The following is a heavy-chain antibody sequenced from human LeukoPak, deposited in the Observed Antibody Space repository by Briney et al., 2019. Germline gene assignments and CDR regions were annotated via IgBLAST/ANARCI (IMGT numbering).Heavy chain of an antibody. D-gene: IGHD1-1*01. CDR2: IWYDGSNK. CDR1: GFTFGSYG. V-gene: IGHV3-33*01. CDR3: ARDLAGTTKGGFYGMDV. Sequence: PGRSLRLSCAASGFTFGSYGMHWVRQAPGKGLEWVAVIWYDGSNKYYVDSVKGRFTISRDNSKNTLYLQMNSLRAEDTAVYYCARDLAGTTKGGFYGMDVWGHGTTVTVS. J-gene: IGHJ6*02.